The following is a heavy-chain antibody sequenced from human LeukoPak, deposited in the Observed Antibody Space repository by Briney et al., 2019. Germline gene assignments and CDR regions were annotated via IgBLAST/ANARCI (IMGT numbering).Heavy chain of an antibody. CDR3: AKDRASSWWYFDL. J-gene: IGHJ2*01. V-gene: IGHV3-7*04. Sequence: GGSLRLSCAASGFTFTTYWMSWVRQAPGKGLEWVANINQDGTEKFYVDSVKGRFTISRDNAKNSLYLQMNSLRVEDTAVYYCAKDRASSWWYFDLWGRGTLVTVSS. D-gene: IGHD1-26*01. CDR1: GFTFTTYW. CDR2: INQDGTEK.